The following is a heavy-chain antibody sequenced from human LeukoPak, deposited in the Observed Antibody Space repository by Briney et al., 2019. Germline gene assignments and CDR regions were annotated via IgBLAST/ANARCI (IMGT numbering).Heavy chain of an antibody. Sequence: SVTVSCKASGGTFSSYAINWVRQAPGQGLEWMGGIIPIFGTANYAQKFQGRVTITADESTSTAYMELSSLRSEDTAVYYCARDLRNYDSSGEFDPWGQGTLVTVSS. CDR3: ARDLRNYDSSGEFDP. V-gene: IGHV1-69*13. D-gene: IGHD3-22*01. CDR1: GGTFSSYA. CDR2: IIPIFGTA. J-gene: IGHJ5*02.